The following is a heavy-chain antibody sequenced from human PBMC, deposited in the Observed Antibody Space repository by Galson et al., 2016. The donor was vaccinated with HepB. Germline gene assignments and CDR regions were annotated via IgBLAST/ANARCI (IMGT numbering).Heavy chain of an antibody. J-gene: IGHJ4*02. CDR3: ARDFSPYRELHYFDY. CDR1: GFTFSDHA. V-gene: IGHV3-30*04. Sequence: FLRLSCAASGFTFSDHAMYWVRQPPGKGLEWVALISYYYVQEFYADSVKGRFTISRDNSKSTVYLQMNDLTIEDTAMYFCARDFSPYRELHYFDYWGQGTLVTVSS. D-gene: IGHD1-7*01. CDR2: ISYYYVQE.